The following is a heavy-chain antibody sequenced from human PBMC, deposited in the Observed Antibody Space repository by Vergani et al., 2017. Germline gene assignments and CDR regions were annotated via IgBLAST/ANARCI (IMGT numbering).Heavy chain of an antibody. Sequence: QVQLVESGGGVVQPGGSLRLSCAASGFTFKSYGMHWVRQAPGKGLERVASIRSDESRRYYGDSMEGPFTISRDNSKNTLYLQMKSLRPEDTAVYYCAKEGGGYCSGGTCYPEYWGQGTLVIVSS. CDR3: AKEGGGYCSGGTCYPEY. CDR1: GFTFKSYG. CDR2: IRSDESRR. J-gene: IGHJ4*02. V-gene: IGHV3-30*02. D-gene: IGHD2-15*01.